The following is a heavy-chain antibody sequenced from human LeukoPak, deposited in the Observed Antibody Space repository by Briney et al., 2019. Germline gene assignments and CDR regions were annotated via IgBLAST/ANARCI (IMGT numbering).Heavy chain of an antibody. CDR1: GYTFTSYD. D-gene: IGHD6-19*01. CDR3: ARDSSGWPRPYYYMNV. J-gene: IGHJ6*03. V-gene: IGHV1-8*01. CDR2: MNPNSGNT. Sequence: ASVKVSCKASGYTFTSYDINWVRQATGQGLEWMGWMNPNSGNTGYAQKFQGRVTMTRNTSISTAYMDLSNLRSDDTAVYFCARDSSGWPRPYYYMNVWGRGTTVTVSS.